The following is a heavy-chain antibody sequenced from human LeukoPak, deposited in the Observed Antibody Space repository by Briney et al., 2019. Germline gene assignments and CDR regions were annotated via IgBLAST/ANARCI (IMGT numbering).Heavy chain of an antibody. Sequence: GGSLRLSCAASGFTFSTYAMSWVRQAPGKGLEWASAICGSDGSRYYADSVKGRFTISRDNSKNTLYLQMNSLRGEDTAVYYCAKGGSPSCYSSSGYWGQGTLVTVSS. V-gene: IGHV3-23*01. D-gene: IGHD2-2*01. CDR1: GFTFSTYA. J-gene: IGHJ4*02. CDR3: AKGGSPSCYSSSGY. CDR2: ICGSDGSR.